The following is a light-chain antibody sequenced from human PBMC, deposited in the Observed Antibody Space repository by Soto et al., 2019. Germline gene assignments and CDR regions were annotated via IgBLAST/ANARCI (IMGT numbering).Light chain of an antibody. V-gene: IGKV3-20*01. CDR1: QSVTSDY. Sequence: EIVLTQSPGTLSLSPGERATLSCRASQSVTSDYLAWYQQKPGQAPRLLIHGASSRATGIADRFSGSGSGTDFTLTISRLEPEDFAVYYCQQYGRPFGQGTKVEIK. CDR3: QQYGRP. J-gene: IGKJ1*01. CDR2: GAS.